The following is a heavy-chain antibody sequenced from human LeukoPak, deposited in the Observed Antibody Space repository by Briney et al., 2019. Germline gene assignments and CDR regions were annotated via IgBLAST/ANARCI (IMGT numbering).Heavy chain of an antibody. V-gene: IGHV3-33*06. Sequence: GRSLRLSCAASGFTFSSYGMHWVRQAPGKGLEWVAGIWYDGSNKYYADSVKGRFTIYRDNSKNTLYLQMNSLRAEDTAVYYCAKGETSGSDYDFWSGYPNTYFDYWGQGTLVTVSS. CDR1: GFTFSSYG. D-gene: IGHD3-3*01. CDR2: IWYDGSNK. J-gene: IGHJ4*02. CDR3: AKGETSGSDYDFWSGYPNTYFDY.